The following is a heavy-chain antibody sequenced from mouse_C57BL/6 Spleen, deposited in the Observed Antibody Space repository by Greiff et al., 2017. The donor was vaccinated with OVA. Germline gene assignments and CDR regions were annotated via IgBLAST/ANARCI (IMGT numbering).Heavy chain of an antibody. J-gene: IGHJ2*01. D-gene: IGHD2-4*01. Sequence: VQLQQPGAELVMPGASVKLSCKASGYTFTSYWMHWVKQRPGQGLEWIGEIDPSDSYTNYNQKFKGKSTLTVDKSSSTAYMQLSSLTSEDSAVYYCARTHYDYDRFFDYWGQGTTLTVSS. CDR1: GYTFTSYW. CDR2: IDPSDSYT. CDR3: ARTHYDYDRFFDY. V-gene: IGHV1-69*01.